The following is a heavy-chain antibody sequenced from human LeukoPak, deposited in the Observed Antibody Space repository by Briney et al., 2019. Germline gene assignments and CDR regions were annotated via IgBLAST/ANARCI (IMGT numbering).Heavy chain of an antibody. CDR2: MSKDGRTI. CDR3: ARGSYTGFDLYFDS. J-gene: IGHJ4*02. Sequence: GGSLRLSCAASGFRFSTHEMAWVRQAPGKGLEWVSYMSKDGRTIYYADSVKGRFTISRDNTRNSLFLQLNSLSADDTGFYYCARGSYTGFDLYFDSWGQGTLVTISS. CDR1: GFRFSTHE. V-gene: IGHV3-48*03. D-gene: IGHD5-12*01.